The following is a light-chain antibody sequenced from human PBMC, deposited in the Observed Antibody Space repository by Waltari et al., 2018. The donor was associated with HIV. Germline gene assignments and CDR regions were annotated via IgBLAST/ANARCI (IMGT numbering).Light chain of an antibody. Sequence: QSVLTQPPSVSGTPGQTVTISCSGRTPNIATEALYWSKQLPGTAPKLIIYRNYTRPSGVSDRFSCSKSGASASLVISGLRSEDEAHYYCVSYDSRLDERLFGGGTKLTVL. CDR3: VSYDSRLDERL. CDR1: TPNIATEA. V-gene: IGLV1-47*01. CDR2: RNY. J-gene: IGLJ3*02.